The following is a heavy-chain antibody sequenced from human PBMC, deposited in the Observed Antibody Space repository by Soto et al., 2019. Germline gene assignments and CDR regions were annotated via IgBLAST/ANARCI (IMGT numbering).Heavy chain of an antibody. CDR3: VKEFGVAGSSYESFFDY. V-gene: IGHV3-30*18. CDR1: GFTLSSHG. Sequence: QVQLVESGGGVVQPGGSLRLSCAASGFTLSSHGMQWVRQAPGKGLEWVAVVPYDGGTKYYADSVKGRFTISRDNSKNTLYLQMNSLRAEDTAVYYCVKEFGVAGSSYESFFDYWGQGTLVTVSS. CDR2: VPYDGGTK. J-gene: IGHJ4*02. D-gene: IGHD5-18*01.